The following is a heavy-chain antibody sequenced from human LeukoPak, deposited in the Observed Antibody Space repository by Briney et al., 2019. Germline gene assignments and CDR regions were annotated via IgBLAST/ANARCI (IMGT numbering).Heavy chain of an antibody. CDR1: DGSISSYY. D-gene: IGHD1-26*01. V-gene: IGHV4-4*07. CDR2: IYSSGTT. Sequence: SETLSLTCTVSDGSISSYYWSWIRQPAGKGLEWIGRIYSSGTTNYNPSLKSRVTMSVDTSKNQFSLRLSSVTAADTAVYYCARTQSQSGSYRYYYGYWGQGTPVTVSS. J-gene: IGHJ4*02. CDR3: ARTQSQSGSYRYYYGY.